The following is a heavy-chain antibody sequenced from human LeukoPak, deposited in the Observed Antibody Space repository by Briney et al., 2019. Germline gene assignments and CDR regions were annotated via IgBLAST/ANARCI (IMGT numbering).Heavy chain of an antibody. D-gene: IGHD2-21*02. V-gene: IGHV4-4*02. CDR2: IYHSGST. CDR1: GGSISSSNW. J-gene: IGHJ6*03. Sequence: KPSGTLSLTCAVSGGSISSSNWWSWVRQPPRKGLEWIGEIYHSGSTNYNPSLKSRVTISVDKSKNQFSLKLSSVTAADTAVYYCARGTKSSDSSPKRYYYMDVWGKGTTVTVSS. CDR3: ARGTKSSDSSPKRYYYMDV.